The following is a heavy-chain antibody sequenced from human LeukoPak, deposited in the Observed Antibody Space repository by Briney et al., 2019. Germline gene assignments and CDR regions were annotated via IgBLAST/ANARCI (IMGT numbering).Heavy chain of an antibody. Sequence: ASVKVSCKASGYIFTGYYMHWVRQAPGQGLEWMGWINPNSGATNYAQKFQGRVTMTRDTSISTAYMELSRLRSDDTAVYYCARPSMVRGVYYFDYWGQGTLVTVSS. CDR3: ARPSMVRGVYYFDY. D-gene: IGHD3-10*01. J-gene: IGHJ4*02. CDR2: INPNSGAT. CDR1: GYIFTGYY. V-gene: IGHV1-2*02.